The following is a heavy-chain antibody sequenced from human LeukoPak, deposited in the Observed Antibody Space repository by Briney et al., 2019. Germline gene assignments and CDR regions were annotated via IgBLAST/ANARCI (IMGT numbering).Heavy chain of an antibody. CDR2: ISSGSSTI. D-gene: IGHD4-23*01. Sequence: GGSLRFSCAASGFTFGSYSMNWVRQAPGKGLEWVSYISSGSSTIYYADSVKGRFTISRDNAKNSLYLQMNNLRDEDTAVYYCARGQATVVVFDYWGQGTLVTVSS. V-gene: IGHV3-48*02. CDR1: GFTFGSYS. J-gene: IGHJ4*02. CDR3: ARGQATVVVFDY.